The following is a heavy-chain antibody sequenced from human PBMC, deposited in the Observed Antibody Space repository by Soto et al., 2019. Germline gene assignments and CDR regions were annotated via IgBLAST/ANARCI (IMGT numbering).Heavy chain of an antibody. D-gene: IGHD3-3*01. V-gene: IGHV3-30-3*01. J-gene: IGHJ2*01. CDR2: ISYDGSNK. CDR1: GFTFSSYA. Sequence: QVQLVESGGGVVQPGSALRLSGAASGFTFSSYAMHWVRQAPGKGLEWVAVISYDGSNKYYADSVKGRFTISRDNSKNTMYLQMNSLRAEDTSVYYCARDWGAIFGVAPGYFDLWGRGTLVTVSA. CDR3: ARDWGAIFGVAPGYFDL.